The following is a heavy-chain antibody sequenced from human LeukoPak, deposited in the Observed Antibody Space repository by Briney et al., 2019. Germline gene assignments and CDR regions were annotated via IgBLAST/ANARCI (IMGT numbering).Heavy chain of an antibody. J-gene: IGHJ6*02. CDR3: AYGMDV. V-gene: IGHV6-1*01. CDR2: TYYRSKLYY. CDR1: GDIVLSNRAA. Sequence: SQSLSLTCAISGDIVLSNRAAWNWIRQSPSRGLEWLGRTYYRSKLYYDYAESVKSRIAINPDTSKNQFSLQLNSVTPEDTAVYYCAYGMDVWGQGTTVTVSS.